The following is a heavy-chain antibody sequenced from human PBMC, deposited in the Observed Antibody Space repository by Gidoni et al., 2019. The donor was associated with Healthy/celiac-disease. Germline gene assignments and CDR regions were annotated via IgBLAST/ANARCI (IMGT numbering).Heavy chain of an antibody. CDR2: IWYDGSNK. CDR3: ARDHWFKKPFDAFDN. V-gene: IGHV3-33*01. Sequence: QVQLGESGGGVVQPGRSLRPPFAASGFTFSSYGMHWVRQALGKGLAWVAVIWYDGSNKYYAESVKGRFTISRDNSKNTLYLQMNSLRAEDTAVYYCARDHWFKKPFDAFDNWGQGTMVTVST. CDR1: GFTFSSYG. D-gene: IGHD3-9*01. J-gene: IGHJ3*02.